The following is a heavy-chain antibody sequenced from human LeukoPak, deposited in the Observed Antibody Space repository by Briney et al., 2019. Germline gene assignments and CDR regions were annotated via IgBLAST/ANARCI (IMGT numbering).Heavy chain of an antibody. Sequence: PGGSLRLSCAASGFTFSNYWMSWVRQAPGQGLEWVANIKQDGSEKYYVDSVKGRFTISRDNAKNSLYLQMNSLRAEDTAVYFCARRSVMDVWGQGTTVTVSS. CDR3: ARRSVMDV. CDR1: GFTFSNYW. J-gene: IGHJ6*02. CDR2: IKQDGSEK. V-gene: IGHV3-7*05.